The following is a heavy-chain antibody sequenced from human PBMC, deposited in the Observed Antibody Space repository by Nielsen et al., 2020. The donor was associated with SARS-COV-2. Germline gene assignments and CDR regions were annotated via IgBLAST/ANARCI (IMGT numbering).Heavy chain of an antibody. D-gene: IGHD3-3*01. V-gene: IGHV3-23*01. Sequence: GESLKISCAASRFSFSNHAMSWVRQAPGKGLEWVSGIGHSGATTYYADSVKGRFTISRDNSKNTLYLQMNSLRAEDTAVYYCAGDAEPLERETYYDFWSGYYRGTYYYYGMDVWGQGTTVTVSS. CDR3: AGDAEPLERETYYDFWSGYYRGTYYYYGMDV. CDR2: IGHSGATT. CDR1: RFSFSNHA. J-gene: IGHJ6*02.